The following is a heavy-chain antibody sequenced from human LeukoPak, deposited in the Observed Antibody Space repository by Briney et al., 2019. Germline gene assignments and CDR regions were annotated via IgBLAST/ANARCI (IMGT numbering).Heavy chain of an antibody. CDR2: IIPIFGTA. J-gene: IGHJ3*02. Sequence: SVKVSCKASGGTFSSYAISWVRQAPGQGLEWMGGIIPIFGTANYAQKLQGRVTMTTDTSTSTAYMELRSLRSDDTAVYYCARDDYGDYSIAFDIWGQGTMVTVSS. CDR1: GGTFSSYA. CDR3: ARDDYGDYSIAFDI. D-gene: IGHD4-17*01. V-gene: IGHV1-69*05.